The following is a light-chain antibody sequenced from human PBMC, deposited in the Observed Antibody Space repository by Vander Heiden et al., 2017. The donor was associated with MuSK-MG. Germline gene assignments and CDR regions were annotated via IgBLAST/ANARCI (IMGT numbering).Light chain of an antibody. Sequence: QTVVTQEPSSSVSPGGTVTLTCGLSSGSLPTNYYPTWYQQTPGQAPRTLIYSTNTRSSGVPDRFSGSIRGNKAALTITGAQADDESDYYCVLYMGSGIWVFGGGTKLTVL. J-gene: IGLJ3*02. V-gene: IGLV8-61*01. CDR2: STN. CDR3: VLYMGSGIWV. CDR1: SGSLPTNYY.